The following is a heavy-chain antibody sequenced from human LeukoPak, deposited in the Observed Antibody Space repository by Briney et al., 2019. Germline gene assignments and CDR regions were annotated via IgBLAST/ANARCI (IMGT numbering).Heavy chain of an antibody. Sequence: ASVKVSCKASGYTFTSYGISWVRQAPGQGLEWMGWISAYNGNTNYAQKLQGRVTMTTDTSTSTAYMELRSLRSDDTAVYYCARVRYYDSSVFPPDYWGQGNLVTVSS. D-gene: IGHD3-22*01. CDR2: ISAYNGNT. CDR3: ARVRYYDSSVFPPDY. V-gene: IGHV1-18*01. CDR1: GYTFTSYG. J-gene: IGHJ4*02.